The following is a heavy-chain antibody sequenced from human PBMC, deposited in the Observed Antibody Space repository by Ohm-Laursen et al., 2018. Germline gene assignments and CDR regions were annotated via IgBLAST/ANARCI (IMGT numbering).Heavy chain of an antibody. V-gene: IGHV3-11*06. D-gene: IGHD6-19*01. CDR3: ARGTDNTGWYGY. Sequence: SLRLSCTASGFTFSDYYMSWIRQAPGKGLEWVSSISSSSDYIYYADSLKGRFTISRDNAKNSLYLQMNSLRAEDTAVYYCARGTDNTGWYGYWGQGILVTVSS. J-gene: IGHJ4*02. CDR1: GFTFSDYY. CDR2: ISSSSDYI.